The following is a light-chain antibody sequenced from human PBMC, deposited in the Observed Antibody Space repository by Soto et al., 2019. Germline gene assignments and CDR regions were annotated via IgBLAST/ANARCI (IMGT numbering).Light chain of an antibody. CDR2: EVN. J-gene: IGLJ3*02. Sequence: QSALTQPPSASGSPGQSVTISCTGTSSDVGAYNYVSWYQQYPGKAPKLMIYEVNKRPSGVPDRFSGSKSGKTASLTVSGLQPEEEDYYHCTSYAGSNIWVFGGGTKVTVL. CDR3: TSYAGSNIWV. V-gene: IGLV2-8*01. CDR1: SSDVGAYNY.